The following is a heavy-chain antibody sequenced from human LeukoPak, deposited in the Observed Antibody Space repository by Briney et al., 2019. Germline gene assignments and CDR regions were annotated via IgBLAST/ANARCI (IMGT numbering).Heavy chain of an antibody. V-gene: IGHV3-23*01. CDR1: GFTFSSYA. J-gene: IGHJ6*03. D-gene: IGHD2-2*01. CDR2: VSGSGGRT. CDR3: AKDEVVPGYYYTDV. Sequence: GGSLRLSCAASGFTFSSYAMSWVRQAPGKGLEWVSAVSGSGGRTDYADSVKGRFTISRDNSKNTTYLQMNSLNAEDTAVYYCAKDEVVPGYYYTDVWGRGTTVTISS.